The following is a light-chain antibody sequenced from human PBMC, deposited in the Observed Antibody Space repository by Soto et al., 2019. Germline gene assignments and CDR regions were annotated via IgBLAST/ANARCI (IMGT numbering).Light chain of an antibody. CDR3: QQYNKWSPT. CDR1: QSVSSN. CDR2: GAS. V-gene: IGKV3-15*01. Sequence: EIVMTQSPATLSVSPGERATLSCRASQSVSSNLAWYQQKPGQAPRLLIYGASTRATGISARFSGRRSGTEFTTTISRAQTEDFAVDYSQQYNKWSPTFRQGTRVEIK. J-gene: IGKJ5*01.